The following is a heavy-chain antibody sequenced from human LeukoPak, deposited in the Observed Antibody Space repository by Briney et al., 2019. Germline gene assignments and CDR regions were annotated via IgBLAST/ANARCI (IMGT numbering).Heavy chain of an antibody. V-gene: IGHV3-30-3*01. CDR2: ISYDGSNK. CDR1: GFTFSNYA. Sequence: PGGSLRLSCAASGFTFSNYAMHWVRQAPGKGLEWVAVISYDGSNKYYADSVKGRFTISRDNSKNTLYVQMNSLRPEDTAVYYCARASEEEGYSYAPYYYTMDVWGQGTTVTLSS. J-gene: IGHJ6*02. CDR3: ARASEEEGYSYAPYYYTMDV. D-gene: IGHD5-18*01.